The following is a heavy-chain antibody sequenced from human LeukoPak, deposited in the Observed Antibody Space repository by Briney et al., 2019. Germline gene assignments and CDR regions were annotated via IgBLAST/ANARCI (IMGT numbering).Heavy chain of an antibody. Sequence: PGGSLRLSCAASGFTFSNAWMSWVRQAPGKGLEWVGRIKSKTDGGTTDYAAPVKGRFTISRDDSKNTLYLQMNSLKTEDTAVYYCTEPADYYDSSGYYYWGQGTLVTVSS. CDR3: TEPADYYDSSGYYY. D-gene: IGHD3-22*01. V-gene: IGHV3-15*01. CDR1: GFTFSNAW. CDR2: IKSKTDGGTT. J-gene: IGHJ4*02.